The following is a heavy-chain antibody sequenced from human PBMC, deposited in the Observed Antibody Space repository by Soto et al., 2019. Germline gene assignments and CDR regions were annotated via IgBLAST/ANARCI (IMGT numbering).Heavy chain of an antibody. CDR1: GGSISSGDYY. J-gene: IGHJ4*02. D-gene: IGHD3-10*01. Sequence: QVQLQESGPGLVKPSQTLSLTCTVSGGSISSGDYYWSWIRQPPGKGLEWIGYIYYSGSTYYNPTLNGRVTISVETPRNQFSLKLSSVTAADTAVYYCASRKSSPYFDYWGQGTLVTVSS. CDR3: ASRKSSPYFDY. V-gene: IGHV4-30-4*01. CDR2: IYYSGST.